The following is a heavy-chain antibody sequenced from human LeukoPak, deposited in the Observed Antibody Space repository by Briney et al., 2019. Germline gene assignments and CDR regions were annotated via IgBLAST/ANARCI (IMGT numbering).Heavy chain of an antibody. D-gene: IGHD3-10*01. J-gene: IGHJ4*02. Sequence: GGSLRLSCAASGFTFSSYSMNWVRQAPGKGLEWVSYISSSSSTIYYADSVKGRFTISRDNAKNSLYLQMNSLRAEDTAVYYCATTRLRGRATPDYWGQGTLVTVSS. CDR1: GFTFSSYS. CDR3: ATTRLRGRATPDY. CDR2: ISSSSSTI. V-gene: IGHV3-48*01.